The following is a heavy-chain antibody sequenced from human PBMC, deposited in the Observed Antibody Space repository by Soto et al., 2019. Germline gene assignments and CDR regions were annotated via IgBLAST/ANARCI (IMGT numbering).Heavy chain of an antibody. Sequence: EVQLVESGGGLLQPGGSLRLSCAASGFTPSSYWMHWVRQAPGKGLMWVSRINSDGSSTSYADSVKGRFTISRDNAKNTLYLQMNSLRVEDTAVYYCTSGPPMYCSSSNCLASPFDYWGQGTLVSVSS. CDR1: GFTPSSYW. J-gene: IGHJ4*02. CDR3: TSGPPMYCSSSNCLASPFDY. CDR2: INSDGSST. V-gene: IGHV3-74*01. D-gene: IGHD2-2*01.